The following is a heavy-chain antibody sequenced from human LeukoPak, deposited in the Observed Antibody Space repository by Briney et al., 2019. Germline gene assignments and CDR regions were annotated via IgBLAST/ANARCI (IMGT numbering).Heavy chain of an antibody. D-gene: IGHD3-10*01. J-gene: IGHJ4*02. V-gene: IGHV4-34*01. CDR1: GGSFSGYY. CDR2: INHSGST. Sequence: SETLSLTCAVYGGSFSGYYWSWIRQPPGKGLEWIGEINHSGSTNYNPSLKSRVTISVDTSKNQFSLKLSSVTAADTAVYYCARGRITMVQGVKVYYFDYWGQGTLVTVSS. CDR3: ARGRITMVQGVKVYYFDY.